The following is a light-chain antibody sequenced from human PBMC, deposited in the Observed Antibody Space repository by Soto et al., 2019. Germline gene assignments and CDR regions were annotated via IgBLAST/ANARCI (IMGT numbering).Light chain of an antibody. V-gene: IGKV3-20*01. CDR2: GAS. CDR3: QQYGSSPHT. CDR1: QSVSSSF. Sequence: EIVLTQSPGTLSLSPGERATLSCRASQSVSSSFLAWYQQKPGQAPRLLIYGASSRATGIPDRFSGSGSGTDFTITISRLGPEDFAVYYCQQYGSSPHTFGGGTKVEIK. J-gene: IGKJ4*01.